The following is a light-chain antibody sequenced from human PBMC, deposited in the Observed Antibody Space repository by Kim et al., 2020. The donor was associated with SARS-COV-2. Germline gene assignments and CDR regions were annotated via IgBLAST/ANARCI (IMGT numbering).Light chain of an antibody. CDR1: SNNFGTQG. J-gene: IGLJ2*01. CDR2: RNN. V-gene: IGLV10-54*01. Sequence: RHTATLPGPGNSNNFGTQGAAWLQQHQGHPPKLLSYRNNNRPSGISERLSASRSGNTASLTITGLQPEDEADYYCSAWDSSLSVVVFGGGTQLTVL. CDR3: SAWDSSLSVVV.